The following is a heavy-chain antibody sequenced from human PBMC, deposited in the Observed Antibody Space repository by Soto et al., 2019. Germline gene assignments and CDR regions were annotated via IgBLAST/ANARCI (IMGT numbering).Heavy chain of an antibody. V-gene: IGHV3-23*01. CDR2: FSGSGGNI. CDR3: AKDPPWTVGPLAMDV. Sequence: EVQLLESGGALVHPGGPLRLSCLASGFTFTPHALSWVPQAPGKGLGWVSTFSGSGGNIYYAESVKGRLTISRDDSKNTLYLQMNSLRVEDTAVYYCAKDPPWTVGPLAMDVWGQGTTVTVSS. D-gene: IGHD2-2*01. CDR1: GFTFTPHA. J-gene: IGHJ6*02.